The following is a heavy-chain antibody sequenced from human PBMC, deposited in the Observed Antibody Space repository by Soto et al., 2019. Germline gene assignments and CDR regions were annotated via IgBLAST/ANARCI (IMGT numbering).Heavy chain of an antibody. Sequence: QVQLVESGGGVVQPGRSLRLSCAASGFTFSSYGMHWVRQAPGKGLEWVAVIWYDGSNKYYADSVKGRFTISRDNSKNTLYLQMNSLRAEDTAVYYCARSGPTDYDYIWGSYRGYYFDYWGQGTLVTVSS. J-gene: IGHJ4*02. D-gene: IGHD3-16*02. CDR2: IWYDGSNK. V-gene: IGHV3-33*01. CDR1: GFTFSSYG. CDR3: ARSGPTDYDYIWGSYRGYYFDY.